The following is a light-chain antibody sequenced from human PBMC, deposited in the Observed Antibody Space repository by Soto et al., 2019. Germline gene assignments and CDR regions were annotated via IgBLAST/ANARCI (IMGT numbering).Light chain of an antibody. CDR3: YLQKSTLALI. CDR1: QSIRND. J-gene: IGKJ4*01. V-gene: IGKV1-17*01. Sequence: DIQMTQSPSSLSASVGDRVTITCRASQSIRNDLGWYQQKSGKAPKRLIYAASTLQTGVPSRYSGSGSGRESALKISARRLEDFPTYSRYLQKSTLALIFEGGTKV. CDR2: AAS.